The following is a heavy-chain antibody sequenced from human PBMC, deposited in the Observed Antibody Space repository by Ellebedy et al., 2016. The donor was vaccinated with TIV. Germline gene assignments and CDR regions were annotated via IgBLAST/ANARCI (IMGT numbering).Heavy chain of an antibody. V-gene: IGHV5-51*01. CDR1: GYSFTSYW. Sequence: GESLKISCQGSGYSFTSYWIGWVRQMPGKGLEWMGIIYPGDSDTRYSPSFQGQVTISADKSISTAYLQWSSLKASDTAMYYCARSPDLKGYSSGWYNYWGQGTLVTVSS. CDR3: ARSPDLKGYSSGWYNY. D-gene: IGHD6-19*01. J-gene: IGHJ4*02. CDR2: IYPGDSDT.